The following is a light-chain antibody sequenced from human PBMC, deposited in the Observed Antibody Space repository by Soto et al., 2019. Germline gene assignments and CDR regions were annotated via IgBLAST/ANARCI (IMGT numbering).Light chain of an antibody. CDR2: GAS. J-gene: IGKJ2*01. Sequence: EIVLTQSPGTLSLSPGERATLSCRASQSVSSSYLAWYKQKPGQAPRLLIYGASSRATGIPDRFSGSGSGSEFTLTISRLEPEDFALYYCQQYGSSPYTFGQGTKLEIK. CDR1: QSVSSSY. V-gene: IGKV3-20*01. CDR3: QQYGSSPYT.